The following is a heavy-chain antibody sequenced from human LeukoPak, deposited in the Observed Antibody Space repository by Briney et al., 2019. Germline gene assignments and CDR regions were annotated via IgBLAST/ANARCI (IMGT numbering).Heavy chain of an antibody. CDR3: ARMVRGPNYYYYMDV. D-gene: IGHD3-10*01. J-gene: IGHJ6*03. V-gene: IGHV4-39*07. CDR1: GGSISSSSYY. Sequence: SETLSLTCTVSGGSISSSSYYWGWIRQPPGKGLEWIGSIYYSGSTYYNPSLKSRVTISVDTSKNQFSLKLSSVTAADTAVYYCARMVRGPNYYYYMDVWGNGTTVTVSS. CDR2: IYYSGST.